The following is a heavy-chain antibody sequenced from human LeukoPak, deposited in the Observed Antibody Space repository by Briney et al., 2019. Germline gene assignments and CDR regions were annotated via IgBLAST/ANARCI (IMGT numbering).Heavy chain of an antibody. V-gene: IGHV1-24*01. Sequence: ASVKVSCKVSGYTFTELSMHWVRQAPGKGLEWMGCINPKDGDTIYAQKFQGRVTMTEDTSKDTAYMELSSLRSEDTAVYYCARDSRTTIFGVVSWWFDPWGQGTLVTVSS. CDR2: INPKDGDT. CDR1: GYTFTELS. D-gene: IGHD3-3*01. CDR3: ARDSRTTIFGVVSWWFDP. J-gene: IGHJ5*02.